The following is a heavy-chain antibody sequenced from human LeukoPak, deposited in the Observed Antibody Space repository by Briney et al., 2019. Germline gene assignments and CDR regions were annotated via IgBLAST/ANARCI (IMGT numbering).Heavy chain of an antibody. Sequence: SVKVSCKASGGTFSSYAISWVRQAPGQGLEWMGGIIPIFGTANYAQKFQGRVTITADESTSAAYMELSSLRSEDTAVYYCARAESSGPERLVLVHFDYWGQGTLVTVSS. V-gene: IGHV1-69*13. CDR1: GGTFSSYA. CDR2: IIPIFGTA. J-gene: IGHJ4*02. D-gene: IGHD1-1*01. CDR3: ARAESSGPERLVLVHFDY.